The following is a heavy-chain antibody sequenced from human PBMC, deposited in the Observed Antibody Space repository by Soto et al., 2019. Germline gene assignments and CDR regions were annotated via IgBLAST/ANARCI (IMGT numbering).Heavy chain of an antibody. J-gene: IGHJ6*02. CDR3: ARGSAAGTYYYYGMDV. Sequence: ESGGGVVQPGRSLRLSCAASGFTFSSYAMHWVRQAPGKGLEWVAVISYDGSNKYYADSVKGRFTISRDNSKNTLYLQMNSLRAEDTAVYYCARGSAAGTYYYYGMDVWGQGTTVTVSS. CDR1: GFTFSSYA. D-gene: IGHD6-13*01. V-gene: IGHV3-30-3*01. CDR2: ISYDGSNK.